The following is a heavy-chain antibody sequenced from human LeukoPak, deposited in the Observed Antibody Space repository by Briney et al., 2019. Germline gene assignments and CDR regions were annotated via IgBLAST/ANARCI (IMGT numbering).Heavy chain of an antibody. CDR3: ARDGHRRCHYDCSGREDAFDI. V-gene: IGHV1-18*01. CDR1: GYTFTNYG. Sequence: GASVTVSCKASGYTFTNYGVSWVRQAPGQGLEWMGWISAYNGHTNYAQNLQGRVTMTTDTSTSTAYMELRSLRSDDTAVYYCARDGHRRCHYDCSGREDAFDIWGQGTMVTVSS. CDR2: ISAYNGHT. D-gene: IGHD3-22*01. J-gene: IGHJ3*02.